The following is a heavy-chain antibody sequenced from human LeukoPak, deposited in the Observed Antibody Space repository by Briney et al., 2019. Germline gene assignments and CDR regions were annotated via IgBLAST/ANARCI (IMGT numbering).Heavy chain of an antibody. D-gene: IGHD5-18*01. V-gene: IGHV4-31*03. CDR1: GGSISSGGYY. J-gene: IGHJ4*02. Sequence: PSQTLSLTCTVSGGSISSGGYYWSWIRQHPGKGLEWIGYIYYGGSTYYNPSLKSRVTISVDTSKNQFSLKLSSVTAADTAVYYCASEGRYSYGNIDYWGQGALVTVSS. CDR2: IYYGGST. CDR3: ASEGRYSYGNIDY.